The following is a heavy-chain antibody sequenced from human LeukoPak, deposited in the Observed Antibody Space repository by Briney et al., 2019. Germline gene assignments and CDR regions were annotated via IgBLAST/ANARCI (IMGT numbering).Heavy chain of an antibody. V-gene: IGHV3-53*04. D-gene: IGHD3-22*01. CDR1: GFTFSTYA. CDR3: ARVRSGYYYNDY. Sequence: GGSLRLSCAASGFTFSTYAVNWVRQAPGKGLEWVSVIYSGGSTYYADSVKGRFTISRHNSKNTLYLQMNSLRAEDTAVYYCARVRSGYYYNDYWGQGTLVTVSS. J-gene: IGHJ4*02. CDR2: IYSGGST.